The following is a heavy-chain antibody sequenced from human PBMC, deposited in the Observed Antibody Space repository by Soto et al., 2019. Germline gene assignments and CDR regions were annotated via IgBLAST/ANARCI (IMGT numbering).Heavy chain of an antibody. CDR3: TTDAAIV. J-gene: IGHJ4*02. CDR1: GFTFSNAW. D-gene: IGHD1-26*01. V-gene: IGHV3-15*01. CDR2: IKSISDGGTT. Sequence: EVQLVESGGGLVQPGGSLRLSCAATGFTFSNAWMSWVRQAPGKGLEWVGRIKSISDGGTTDYAAPVKGRFTISRDDSKNTLYLQMNSLKTEDTAVYFCTTDAAIVWGQGTLVTVSS.